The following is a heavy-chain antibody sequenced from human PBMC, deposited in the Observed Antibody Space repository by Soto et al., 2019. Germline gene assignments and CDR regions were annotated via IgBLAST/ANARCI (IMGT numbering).Heavy chain of an antibody. J-gene: IGHJ4*02. CDR1: GGSFNSYA. CDR2: IIPLFGTT. V-gene: IGHV1-69*01. CDR3: ARPLRYYVSWMGYPPFDY. D-gene: IGHD3-3*01. Sequence: QVQLVQSGAEVKKPGSSVKVSCRASGGSFNSYAINWVRQAPGQGLEWRGGIIPLFGTTYYAQKFHGRVTITADESTTTAYMDLISLEFEDTALYFCARPLRYYVSWMGYPPFDYWGQGTLVTVSS.